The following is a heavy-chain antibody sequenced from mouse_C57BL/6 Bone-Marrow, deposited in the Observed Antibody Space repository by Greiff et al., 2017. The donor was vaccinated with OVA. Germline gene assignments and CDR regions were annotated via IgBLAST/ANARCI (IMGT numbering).Heavy chain of an antibody. CDR1: GFNIKDDY. CDR2: IDPENGDT. CDR3: TYDYPTSAY. V-gene: IGHV14-4*01. D-gene: IGHD2-4*01. J-gene: IGHJ3*01. Sequence: EVKLVESGAELVRPGASVKLSCTASGFNIKDDYMHWVKQRPEQGLEWIGWIDPENGDTEYASKFQGKATITADTSSNTAYLQLSSLTSEDTAVYYCTYDYPTSAYWGQGTLVTVSA.